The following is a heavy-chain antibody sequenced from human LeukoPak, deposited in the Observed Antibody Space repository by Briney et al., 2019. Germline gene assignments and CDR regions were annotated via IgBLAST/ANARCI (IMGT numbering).Heavy chain of an antibody. CDR3: AREGNAYDY. D-gene: IGHD3-16*01. J-gene: IGHJ4*02. V-gene: IGHV1-2*02. Sequence: ASVKVSCKASGYTFTGYYMHWVRQAPGQGLEWMGWINPDNGGTNYAQKFQARVTMTRDTSISTAYMELSSLTSDDTAVYYCAREGNAYDYWGQGTLVTVSS. CDR1: GYTFTGYY. CDR2: INPDNGGT.